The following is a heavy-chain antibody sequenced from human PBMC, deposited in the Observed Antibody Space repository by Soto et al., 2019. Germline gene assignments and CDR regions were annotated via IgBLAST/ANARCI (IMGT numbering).Heavy chain of an antibody. CDR1: GDSVSTNTAA. CDR2: TYYRSKWYN. CDR3: AWLGYCSGDSRLLFDY. D-gene: IGHD2-15*01. Sequence: SPTLSLTCAISGDSVSTNTAAWNWIRQSPSRGLEWLGRTYYRSKWYNDYAVSVKSRITINPDTSKNQFSLQLNSVTPEDTAVYYCAWLGYCSGDSRLLFDYSGRRTLV. V-gene: IGHV6-1*01. J-gene: IGHJ4*02.